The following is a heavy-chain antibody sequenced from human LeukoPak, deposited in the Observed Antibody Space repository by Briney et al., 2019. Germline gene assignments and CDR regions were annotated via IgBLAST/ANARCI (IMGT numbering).Heavy chain of an antibody. Sequence: SVKVSCKASGGTFSSYAISWVRQAPGQGLEWMGGIIPIFGTTNYAQKFQGRVTITADESTNTAYMELSSLRSEDTAVYYCASKPLKRLGISYYYYYYMDVWGKGTTVTVSS. CDR1: GGTFSSYA. CDR2: IIPIFGTT. V-gene: IGHV1-69*13. D-gene: IGHD7-27*01. J-gene: IGHJ6*03. CDR3: ASKPLKRLGISYYYYYYMDV.